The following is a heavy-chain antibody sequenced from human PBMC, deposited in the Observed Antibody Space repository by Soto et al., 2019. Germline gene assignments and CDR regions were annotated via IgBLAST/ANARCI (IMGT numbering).Heavy chain of an antibody. CDR2: INAYNGNI. Sequence: GASVKVSCKASGYTFSNYGISWVRQAPGQGLVWMGWINAYNGNIKFAQKVQGRDTIITDTFTSTAYMELRSLRSDDTAVYLCARGPPGEGAAMFDLWGQGTLVTVSS. V-gene: IGHV1-18*01. CDR1: GYTFSNYG. J-gene: IGHJ5*02. D-gene: IGHD1-26*01. CDR3: ARGPPGEGAAMFDL.